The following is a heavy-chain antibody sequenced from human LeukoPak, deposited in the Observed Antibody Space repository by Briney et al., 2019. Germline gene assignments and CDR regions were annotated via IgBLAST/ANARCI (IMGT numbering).Heavy chain of an antibody. Sequence: GASVKVSCKASGYTFTSYDINWVRQATGQGLEWMGWMNPDSGNTGYAQKFQGRVTMTRNTSISTAYMELSNLRSEDTAVYYCARGMYYDSSGYYWEFDYWGQGTLVTVSS. CDR2: MNPDSGNT. V-gene: IGHV1-8*01. CDR3: ARGMYYDSSGYYWEFDY. CDR1: GYTFTSYD. J-gene: IGHJ4*02. D-gene: IGHD3-22*01.